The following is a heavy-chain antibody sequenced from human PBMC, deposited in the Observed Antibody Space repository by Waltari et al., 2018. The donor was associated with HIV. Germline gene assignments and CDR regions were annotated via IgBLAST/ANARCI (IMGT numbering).Heavy chain of an antibody. V-gene: IGHV3-7*01. Sequence: EVQLVESGGGLVQPGGSLRLSCAASGFPFSRYWLSWVRQAPGKGLEWVATIKQDGSEKYYVDSVKGRFTISRDNAKNSLYLQLNSLRAEDTAVYYCARDPAGYNSGWYNIYYYGMDVWGQGTTVTVSS. CDR2: IKQDGSEK. D-gene: IGHD6-19*01. CDR1: GFPFSRYW. CDR3: ARDPAGYNSGWYNIYYYGMDV. J-gene: IGHJ6*02.